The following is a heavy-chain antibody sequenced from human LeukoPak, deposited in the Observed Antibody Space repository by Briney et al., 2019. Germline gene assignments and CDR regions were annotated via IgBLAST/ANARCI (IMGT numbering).Heavy chain of an antibody. Sequence: ASVKVSCKASGYAFTSYYMHWVRQAPGQGLEWMGIINPSGGSTSYAQKFQGRVTMTRDTSTSTVYMELSSLRSEDTAVYYCARASDSSGYYAPQHYFDYWGQGTLVTVSS. D-gene: IGHD3-22*01. V-gene: IGHV1-46*03. J-gene: IGHJ4*02. CDR2: INPSGGST. CDR1: GYAFTSYY. CDR3: ARASDSSGYYAPQHYFDY.